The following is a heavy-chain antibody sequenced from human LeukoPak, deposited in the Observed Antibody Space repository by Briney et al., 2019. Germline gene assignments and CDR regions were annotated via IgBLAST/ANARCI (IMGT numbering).Heavy chain of an antibody. CDR1: GYTFTGYY. Sequence: ASVKVSCKASGYTFTGYYMHWVRQAPGQGLEWMGWINPNSGGTNYAQKFQGRVTMTRDTSISTAYMELSRLRSDDTAVYYCAGDAYYYDSSGSDWGQGTLVTVSS. J-gene: IGHJ4*02. D-gene: IGHD3-22*01. CDR2: INPNSGGT. V-gene: IGHV1-2*02. CDR3: AGDAYYYDSSGSD.